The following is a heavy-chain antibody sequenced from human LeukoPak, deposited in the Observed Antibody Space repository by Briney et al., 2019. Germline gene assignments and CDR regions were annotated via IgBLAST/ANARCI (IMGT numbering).Heavy chain of an antibody. Sequence: KTGGSLRLSCAASGFTFSNAWMSWVRQAPGKGLEWVGRIKSKTDGGTTGYAAPVKGRFTISRDDSKNTLYLQMNSLKTEDTAFYYCNTFSMIVVVIADWGQGTLVTVSS. CDR2: IKSKTDGGTT. J-gene: IGHJ4*02. D-gene: IGHD3-22*01. CDR1: GFTFSNAW. CDR3: NTFSMIVVVIAD. V-gene: IGHV3-15*01.